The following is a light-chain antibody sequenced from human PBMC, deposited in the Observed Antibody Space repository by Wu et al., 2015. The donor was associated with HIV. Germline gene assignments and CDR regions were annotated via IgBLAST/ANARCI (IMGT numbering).Light chain of an antibody. CDR1: QSVNTK. CDR3: QQYNYRPS. Sequence: EIVLTQFPATLSLSAGDRATLSCRASQSVNTKVAWYQQKPGQAPRLLVYGPSIRATGVPARFTGSGSGTDFTLTITSLQSEDFAVYFCQQYNYRPSFGGGTKV. J-gene: IGKJ4*01. CDR2: GPS. V-gene: IGKV3-15*01.